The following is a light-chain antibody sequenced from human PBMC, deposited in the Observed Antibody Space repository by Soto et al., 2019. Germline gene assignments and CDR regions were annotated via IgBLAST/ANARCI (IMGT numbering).Light chain of an antibody. CDR1: QSVSKY. Sequence: EIVLTQSPGTLALSPGEGATLSCRASQSVSKYLAWYQQKPGQAPRLLIYGASSRATGIPDSFSGSGSGTDFTLTISRLEPEDFAVYYCQQRSNWQALTFGGGTKVEIK. CDR3: QQRSNWQALT. V-gene: IGKV3D-20*02. J-gene: IGKJ4*01. CDR2: GAS.